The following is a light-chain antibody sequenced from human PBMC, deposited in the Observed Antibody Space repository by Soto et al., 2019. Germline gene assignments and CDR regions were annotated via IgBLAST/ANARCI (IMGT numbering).Light chain of an antibody. CDR3: QQYCLLPGT. V-gene: IGKV3-15*01. Sequence: EIVMTQSPATLSVSPGERATLSCRASQDFGNNLAWYQQKPGQAPRLLIYGASTRATGIPARFRGSGSGTEFPLPLRRLQSEDSALYFCQQYCLLPGTFRQRTKVGIK. CDR2: GAS. CDR1: QDFGNN. J-gene: IGKJ1*01.